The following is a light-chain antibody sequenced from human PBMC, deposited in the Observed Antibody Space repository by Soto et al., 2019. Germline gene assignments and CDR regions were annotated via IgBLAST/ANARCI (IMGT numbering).Light chain of an antibody. V-gene: IGKV3-15*01. Sequence: EIMRTQSPATLSVSPGERATLSCRASQSVSSNLAWYQQKPGQAPRLLIYGASTRATGIPARFSGSGSGTEFTLTIRSLQSEDFAVYYCQQYNNWPPWTFGQGTKVDIK. CDR2: GAS. J-gene: IGKJ1*01. CDR1: QSVSSN. CDR3: QQYNNWPPWT.